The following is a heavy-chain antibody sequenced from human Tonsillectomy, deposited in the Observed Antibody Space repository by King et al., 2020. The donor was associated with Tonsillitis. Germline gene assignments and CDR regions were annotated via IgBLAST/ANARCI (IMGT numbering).Heavy chain of an antibody. CDR1: GVTFSSFA. J-gene: IGHJ4*02. V-gene: IGHV3-30-3*01. D-gene: IGHD3-10*01. CDR2: RLYDGSKK. Sequence: VQLVESGGGVVQPGRSLRLSCAASGVTFSSFAMHCVRQAPDKGLECVAVRLYDGSKKFYADSVKGRFTIPSDNSKNMLYLQMNSLRPEDTAVYYCARDGAYYGSGSPLKYWGQGTLVTVSS. CDR3: ARDGAYYGSGSPLKY.